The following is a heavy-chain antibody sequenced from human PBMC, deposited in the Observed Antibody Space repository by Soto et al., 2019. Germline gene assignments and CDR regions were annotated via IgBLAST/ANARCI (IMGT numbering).Heavy chain of an antibody. V-gene: IGHV4-61*01. J-gene: IGHJ3*02. CDR2: IYYSGST. CDR3: ARGGELDLEAFDI. D-gene: IGHD1-1*01. CDR1: GGSVSSGSYY. Sequence: SETLSLTCTVSGGSVSSGSYYWSWIRQPPGKGLEWIGYIYYSGSTNYNPSLKSRVTISVDTSKNQFSLKLSSVTAADTAVYYCARGGELDLEAFDIWGQGTMVTV.